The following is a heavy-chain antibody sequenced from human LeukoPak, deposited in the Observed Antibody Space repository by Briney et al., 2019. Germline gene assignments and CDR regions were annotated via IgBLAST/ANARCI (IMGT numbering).Heavy chain of an antibody. D-gene: IGHD6-19*01. CDR1: GGSISSSIYY. Sequence: PSETLSLTCTVSGGSISSSIYYWGWIRQPPGKGLEWIGSIYYSGSTYYNPSLKSRVTISVDTSKNQFSLRLSSVTAADTAVYYCARQERPVGWYGVGWIDPWGQGTLVTVSS. CDR2: IYYSGST. V-gene: IGHV4-39*01. CDR3: ARQERPVGWYGVGWIDP. J-gene: IGHJ5*02.